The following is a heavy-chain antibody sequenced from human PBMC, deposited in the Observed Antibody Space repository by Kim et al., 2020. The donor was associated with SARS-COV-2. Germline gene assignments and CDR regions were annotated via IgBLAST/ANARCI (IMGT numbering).Heavy chain of an antibody. Sequence: SETLSLTCTVSGGSISSGDYYWSWIRQPPGKGLEWIGYIYYSGSTYYNPSLKSRVTISVDTSKNQFSLKLSSVTAADTAVYYCAREGGRGYSSSWPSWGQGTLVTVSS. V-gene: IGHV4-30-4*01. CDR3: AREGGRGYSSSWPS. CDR2: IYYSGST. D-gene: IGHD6-13*01. CDR1: GGSISSGDYY. J-gene: IGHJ5*02.